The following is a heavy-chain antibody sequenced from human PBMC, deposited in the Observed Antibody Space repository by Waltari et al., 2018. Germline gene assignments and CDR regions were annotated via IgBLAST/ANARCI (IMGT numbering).Heavy chain of an antibody. V-gene: IGHV4-39*01. CDR1: GGSISSSSYY. CDR2: IYYSGSS. CDR3: ARQSSGRYYFDY. Sequence: QLQLQESGPGLVKPSETLSLTCTVSGGSISSSSYYWGWIRQPPGKGLGWNGSIYYSGSSSYNPSLKGRVTISVYTSKNQFSLKLSCVTAADTAVYYCARQSSGRYYFDYWGQGTLVTVSS. J-gene: IGHJ4*02. D-gene: IGHD3-22*01.